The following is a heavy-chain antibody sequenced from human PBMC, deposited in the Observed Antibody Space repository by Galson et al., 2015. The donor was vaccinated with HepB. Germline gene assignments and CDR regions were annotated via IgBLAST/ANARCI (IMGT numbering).Heavy chain of an antibody. V-gene: IGHV3-23*01. CDR2: ISGSGGST. J-gene: IGHJ5*02. CDR3: AKDGSTGLIQLWFQGWFDP. Sequence: SLRLSCAASGFTFSSYAMSWVRQAPGKGLEWVSAISGSGGSTYYADSVKGRFTISRDNSKNTLYLQMNSLRAEDTAVYYCAKDGSTGLIQLWFQGWFDPWGQGTLVTVSS. CDR1: GFTFSSYA. D-gene: IGHD5-18*01.